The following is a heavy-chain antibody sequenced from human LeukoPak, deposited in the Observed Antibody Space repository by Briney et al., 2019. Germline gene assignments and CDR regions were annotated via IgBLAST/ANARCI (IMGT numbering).Heavy chain of an antibody. D-gene: IGHD5-18*01. V-gene: IGHV3-30*18. J-gene: IGHJ4*02. CDR3: AKDRRIVDTAFHY. CDR1: GFTFSSYG. CDR2: ISYDGSNK. Sequence: GGSLRLSCAASGFTFSSYGMHWVRQAPGKGLEWVAVISYDGSNKYYADSVKGRSTISRDNSKNTLYLQMNSLRAEDTAVYYCAKDRRIVDTAFHYWGQGTLVTVSS.